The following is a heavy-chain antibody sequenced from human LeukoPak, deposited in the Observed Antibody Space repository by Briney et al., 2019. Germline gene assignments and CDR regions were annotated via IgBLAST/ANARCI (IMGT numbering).Heavy chain of an antibody. CDR2: IYTSGST. CDR3: ARDIGYYDSSGYPRDAFDI. Sequence: SETLSLTCTVSGGSISSYYWSWIRQPAGKGLEWSGRIYTSGSTNYNPSLKSRVTMSVDTSKNQFSLKLSSVTAADTAVYYCARDIGYYDSSGYPRDAFDIWGQGTMVTVSS. V-gene: IGHV4-4*07. J-gene: IGHJ3*02. D-gene: IGHD3-22*01. CDR1: GGSISSYY.